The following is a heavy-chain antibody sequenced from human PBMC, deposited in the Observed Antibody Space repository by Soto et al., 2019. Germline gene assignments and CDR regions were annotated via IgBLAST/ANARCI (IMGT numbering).Heavy chain of an antibody. CDR3: ARDGGMATEFDY. CDR2: IYYSGST. D-gene: IGHD5-12*01. CDR1: GGSIRSYY. Sequence: SETLSLTCTVSGGSIRSYYWNWIRQPPGKGLEWMGYIYYSGSTNYNPSLKSRVTISVDTSKNQFSLRLSSVTAADTAVYYCARDGGMATEFDYWGQGALVTVSS. J-gene: IGHJ4*02. V-gene: IGHV4-59*01.